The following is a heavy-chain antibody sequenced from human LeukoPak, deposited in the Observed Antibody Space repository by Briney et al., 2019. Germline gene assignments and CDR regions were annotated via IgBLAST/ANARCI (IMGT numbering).Heavy chain of an antibody. J-gene: IGHJ5*02. CDR3: ARDKHCSGGSCYSGWFDP. V-gene: IGHV3-21*01. Sequence: GGSLRLSCAASGFTFSSCSMNWVRQAPGEGLEWVSSISSSSSYIYYADSVKGRFTISRDNAKNSLYLQMNSLRAEDTAVYYCARDKHCSGGSCYSGWFDPWGQGTLVTVSS. CDR1: GFTFSSCS. D-gene: IGHD2-15*01. CDR2: ISSSSSYI.